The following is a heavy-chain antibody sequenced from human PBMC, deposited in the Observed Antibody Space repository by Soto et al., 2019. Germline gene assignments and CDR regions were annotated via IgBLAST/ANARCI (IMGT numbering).Heavy chain of an antibody. CDR1: GGTFSSYA. CDR3: ARERIVVVSSGWFDP. V-gene: IGHV1-69*13. CDR2: IIPIFGTA. J-gene: IGHJ5*02. Sequence: SVKVSCKASGGTFSSYAISWVRQAPGQGLEWMGGIIPIFGTANYAQKFQGRVTITADESTSTAYMELSSLRSEDTAVYYCARERIVVVSSGWFDPWGQGTLVTVSS. D-gene: IGHD3-22*01.